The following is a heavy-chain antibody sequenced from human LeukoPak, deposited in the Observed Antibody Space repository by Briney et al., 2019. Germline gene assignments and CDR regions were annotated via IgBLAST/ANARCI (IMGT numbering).Heavy chain of an antibody. V-gene: IGHV4-34*01. CDR1: GGSFSGYY. CDR3: ARGGLRRRIFDY. CDR2: INHSGST. Sequence: SETLSLTCAVYGGSFSGYYWSWIRQPPGKGLEWIGEINHSGSTNYNPSLKSRVTISVDTSKNQFSLKLSSVTAADTAVYYCARGGLRRRIFDYWGQGTLVTVSS. J-gene: IGHJ4*02. D-gene: IGHD4-17*01.